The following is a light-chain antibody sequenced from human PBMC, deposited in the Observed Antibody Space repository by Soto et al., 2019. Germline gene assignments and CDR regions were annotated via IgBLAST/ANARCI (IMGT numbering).Light chain of an antibody. V-gene: IGKV3-20*01. CDR1: QSVRSER. J-gene: IGKJ5*01. CDR2: DAS. CDR3: QQYDVSPIT. Sequence: EIVLTQSPDTLSLSPGERDTLSCRASQSVRSERLAWYQHKRGQAPRLVIFDASSRATGIPERFSGSGSGTDFTLAITRLEPEDFAVYFCQQYDVSPITFGLGTRLEIK.